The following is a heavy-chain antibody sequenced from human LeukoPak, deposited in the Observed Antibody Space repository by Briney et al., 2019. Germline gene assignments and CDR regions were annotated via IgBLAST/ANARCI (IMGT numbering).Heavy chain of an antibody. CDR2: ISSSSSYI. CDR3: AREGGLVGSFDY. V-gene: IGHV3-21*01. CDR1: GFTFSSYS. J-gene: IGHJ4*02. Sequence: GGSLRLSCAGSGFTFSSYSMNWVRQAPGKGLKWVSSISSSSSYIYYADSVKGRFTISRDNAKNSLYLQMNSLRAEDTAVYYCAREGGLVGSFDYWGQGTLVTVSS. D-gene: IGHD6-19*01.